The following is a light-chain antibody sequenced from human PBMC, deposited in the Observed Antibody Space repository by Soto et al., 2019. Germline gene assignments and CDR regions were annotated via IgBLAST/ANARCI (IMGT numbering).Light chain of an antibody. Sequence: DIQMTQSPSSLSASVGDRVTITCRAGQSVTTYLNWYQHKPGKAPQLLIYGASRLQSGVPSRFSASGSATDFALTITSLQPEDFATYYCHQSYSNPPTFGQGTRLEIK. CDR3: HQSYSNPPT. V-gene: IGKV1-39*01. J-gene: IGKJ5*01. CDR1: QSVTTY. CDR2: GAS.